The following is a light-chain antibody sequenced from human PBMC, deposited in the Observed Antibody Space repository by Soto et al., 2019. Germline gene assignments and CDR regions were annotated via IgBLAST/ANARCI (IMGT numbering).Light chain of an antibody. CDR1: SSNIGARFD. CDR3: QSYDSSLAGFV. V-gene: IGLV1-40*01. CDR2: VNT. Sequence: QSVLMQPPSVSGAPGQRVTISCTGSSSNIGARFDVHWYRHLPGTAPKLLISVNTNGPSGVADRFSGSKSGTTASLAIAGLRAEDEADYYCQSYDSSLAGFVFGTGTKLTVL. J-gene: IGLJ1*01.